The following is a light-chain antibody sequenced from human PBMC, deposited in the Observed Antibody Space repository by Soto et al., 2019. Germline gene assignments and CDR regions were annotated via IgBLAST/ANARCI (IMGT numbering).Light chain of an antibody. CDR1: SSDVGSRNL. J-gene: IGLJ3*02. CDR2: EVT. V-gene: IGLV2-23*02. Sequence: SALTQPASVSGSPGQSITISCTGTSSDVGSRNLVSWYQQHPGKAPKLIIYEVTKWPSEVSNRFSGSKSGNTASLTIFGLQAEDEADYYCCSYAGSYTWVFGGGTKLTVL. CDR3: CSYAGSYTWV.